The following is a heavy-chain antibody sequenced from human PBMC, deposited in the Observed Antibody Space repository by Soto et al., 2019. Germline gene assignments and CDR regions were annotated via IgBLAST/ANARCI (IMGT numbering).Heavy chain of an antibody. Sequence: SVKVSCTASGYTFTTYDSSWVRQAPGQGLEWMGRISTYNGNTNYPQSLQGRLTMTTDTSTSTAYMELRSLKSDDTAVYYCARDPYHVLMVNAPNLYGMDVWGQGTTVTVS. J-gene: IGHJ6*02. D-gene: IGHD2-8*01. CDR2: ISTYNGNT. V-gene: IGHV1-18*01. CDR3: ARDPYHVLMVNAPNLYGMDV. CDR1: GYTFTTYD.